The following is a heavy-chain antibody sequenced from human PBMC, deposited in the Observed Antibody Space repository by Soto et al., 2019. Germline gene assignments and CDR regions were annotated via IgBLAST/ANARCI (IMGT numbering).Heavy chain of an antibody. CDR2: INHSGST. CDR1: GGSFSGYY. D-gene: IGHD3-22*01. J-gene: IGHJ4*02. CDR3: ATSDDYYDSSGYYWF. V-gene: IGHV4-34*01. Sequence: SETLSLTCAVYGGSFSGYYWSWIRQPPGKGLEWIGEINHSGSTNYNPSLKSRVTISVDTSKNQFSLKLSSVTAADTAVYYCATSDDYYDSSGYYWFWGQGTLVTVSS.